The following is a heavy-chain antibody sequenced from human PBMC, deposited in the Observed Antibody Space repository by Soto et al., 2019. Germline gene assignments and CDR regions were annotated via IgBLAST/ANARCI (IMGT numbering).Heavy chain of an antibody. Sequence: HPGGSLRLSCAASGFTFSSYGMHWVRQAPGKGLEWVAVISYDGSNKYYADSVKGRFTISRDNSKNTLYLQMNSLRAEDTAVYYCASGYSSSWYGDNNWFDPWGQGTLVTVSS. CDR1: GFTFSSYG. CDR2: ISYDGSNK. CDR3: ASGYSSSWYGDNNWFDP. J-gene: IGHJ5*02. D-gene: IGHD6-13*01. V-gene: IGHV3-30*19.